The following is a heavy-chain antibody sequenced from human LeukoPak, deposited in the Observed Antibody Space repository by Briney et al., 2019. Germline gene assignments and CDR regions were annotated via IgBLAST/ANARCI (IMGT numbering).Heavy chain of an antibody. D-gene: IGHD3-22*01. V-gene: IGHV1-8*01. J-gene: IGHJ4*02. CDR1: GYTFTSYD. CDR2: MNPNSGNT. CDR3: ARGLYYYDSSGYYHEGVFDY. Sequence: ASVKVSRKASGYTFTSYDINWVRQATGQGLEWMGWMNPNSGNTGYAQKFQGRVTMTRNTSISTAYMELSSLRSEDTAVYYCARGLYYYDSSGYYHEGVFDYWGQGTLVTVSS.